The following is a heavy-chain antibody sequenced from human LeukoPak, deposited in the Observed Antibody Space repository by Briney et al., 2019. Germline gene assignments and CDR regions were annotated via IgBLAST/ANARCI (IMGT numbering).Heavy chain of an antibody. D-gene: IGHD6-19*01. CDR1: GFSFTTYW. Sequence: PGGSLRLSCAATGFSFTTYWMSWVHQAPGKGLEWVANIKEDGSDKYYVDSVKGRFSISRDNAKNSLYLQMSSLRAEDTAVYYCAKDPGDKAVDRWFDPWGQGTLVTVSS. J-gene: IGHJ5*02. CDR3: AKDPGDKAVDRWFDP. V-gene: IGHV3-7*03. CDR2: IKEDGSDK.